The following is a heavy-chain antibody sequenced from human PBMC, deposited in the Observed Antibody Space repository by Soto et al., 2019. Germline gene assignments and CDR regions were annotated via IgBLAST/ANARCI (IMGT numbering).Heavy chain of an antibody. CDR3: AKGRADYGTSYLDY. V-gene: IGHV3-23*01. Sequence: GGSLRLSXAASGFTFSTHAMNWVRQAPGKGLEWVSAISGSGGSTSYADSVKGRFIISRDYSKNTLYLQMNSLRAEDAAVYYCAKGRADYGTSYLDYWGQGTLVTVSS. CDR1: GFTFSTHA. CDR2: ISGSGGST. D-gene: IGHD4-17*01. J-gene: IGHJ4*02.